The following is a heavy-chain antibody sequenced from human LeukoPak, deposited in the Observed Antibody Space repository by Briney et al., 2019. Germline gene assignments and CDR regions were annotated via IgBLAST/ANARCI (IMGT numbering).Heavy chain of an antibody. J-gene: IGHJ6*02. CDR2: IYYSGST. Sequence: PSETLSLTCTVSGGSISSSSYSWGWIRQPPGKGLEWIGSIYYSGSTYYNPSLKSRVTISVDTSKNQFSLKLSSVTAADTAVYYCARPVGPEYSYGVTRTYYYYYGMDVWGQGTTVTVSS. CDR3: ARPVGPEYSYGVTRTYYYYYGMDV. V-gene: IGHV4-39*01. D-gene: IGHD5-18*01. CDR1: GGSISSSSYS.